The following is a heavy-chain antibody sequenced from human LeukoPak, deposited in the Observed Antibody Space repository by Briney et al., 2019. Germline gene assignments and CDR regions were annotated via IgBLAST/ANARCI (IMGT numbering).Heavy chain of an antibody. V-gene: IGHV3-48*03. J-gene: IGHJ4*02. CDR2: ISSSGSTI. Sequence: GSLRLSCAASGFTFSSYEMNWVRQAPGKGLEWVSYISSSGSTIYYADSVKGRFTISRDNAKNSLYLQMNSLRAEDTAVYYCARDRGGAYDFWSGYYTGYFDYWGQGTLVPVSS. CDR3: ARDRGGAYDFWSGYYTGYFDY. D-gene: IGHD3-3*01. CDR1: GFTFSSYE.